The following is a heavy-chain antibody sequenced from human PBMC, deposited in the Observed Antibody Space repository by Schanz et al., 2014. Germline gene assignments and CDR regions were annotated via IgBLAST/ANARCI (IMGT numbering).Heavy chain of an antibody. V-gene: IGHV3-23*04. CDR1: GFTFENYA. CDR2: ISGTGGDDT. J-gene: IGHJ6*02. CDR3: TASWWVEGAPSATLYGMDV. D-gene: IGHD2-8*02. Sequence: EVQLVESGGGLIQPGGSLRLSCAASGFTFENYALTWVRQVPGKGLLWVSSISGTGGDDTYYADSVKGRFTISRDNSKNTLFLQMNSLETEDTAVYHCTASWWVEGAPSATLYGMDVWGQGTTVTVSS.